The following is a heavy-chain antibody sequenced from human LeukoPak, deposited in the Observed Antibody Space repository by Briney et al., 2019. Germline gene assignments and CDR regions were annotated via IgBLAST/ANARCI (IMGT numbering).Heavy chain of an antibody. V-gene: IGHV3-21*01. CDR1: GFTFSSYS. J-gene: IGHJ6*02. D-gene: IGHD3-10*01. Sequence: PGGSLRLSCAASGFTFSSYSMNWVRQAPGKGLEWVSSISSSSSYIYYADSVKGRFTISRDNAKNSLYLQMNSLRAEDTAVYCCARLSITMVRVTPYYYYGMDVWGQGTTVTVSS. CDR3: ARLSITMVRVTPYYYYGMDV. CDR2: ISSSSSYI.